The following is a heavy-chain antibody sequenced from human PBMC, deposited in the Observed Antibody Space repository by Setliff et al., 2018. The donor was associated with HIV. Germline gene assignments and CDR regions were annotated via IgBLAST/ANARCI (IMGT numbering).Heavy chain of an antibody. V-gene: IGHV1-3*01. CDR3: ARERTPTFGVVNMSPLDY. D-gene: IGHD3-3*01. Sequence: ASVKVSCKASGDTFTNYAMHWVRQAPGQRLEWMGWINAGNGDTKYSQKFQGRVTITRDTSISKAYMELSRLRSDDTAVYYCARERTPTFGVVNMSPLDYWGQGTLVTVSS. CDR2: INAGNGDT. CDR1: GDTFTNYA. J-gene: IGHJ4*02.